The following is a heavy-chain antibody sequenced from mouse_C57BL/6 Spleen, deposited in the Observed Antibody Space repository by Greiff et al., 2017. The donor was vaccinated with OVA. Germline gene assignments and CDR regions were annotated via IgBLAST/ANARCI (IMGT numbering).Heavy chain of an antibody. CDR3: AGREFYDGWYAFAY. D-gene: IGHD2-3*01. V-gene: IGHV3-6*01. J-gene: IGHJ3*01. CDR2: ISYDGST. CDR1: GYSITSGYY. Sequence: EVQLQESGPGLVKPSQSLSLSCSVTGYSITSGYYWNWIRQFPGNKLEWMGYISYDGSTNYNPSLKNRTSITRDTSKNRLFLKLNSVTTEDTATDYCAGREFYDGWYAFAYWGQGTMVTVSA.